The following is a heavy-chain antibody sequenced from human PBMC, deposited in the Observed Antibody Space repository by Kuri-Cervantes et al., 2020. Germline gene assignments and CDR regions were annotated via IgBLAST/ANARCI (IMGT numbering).Heavy chain of an antibody. CDR2: IYYSGST. J-gene: IGHJ6*03. CDR1: GGSISSSSYY. Sequence: ESLKISCTVSGGSISSSSYYWGWIRQPPGKGLEWIGSIYYSGSTYYNPSLKSRVTISVDTSKNQFSLKLSSVTAADTAVYYCARASYDFWSGYYPYYYYMDVWGKGTTVTVSS. V-gene: IGHV4-39*07. CDR3: ARASYDFWSGYYPYYYYMDV. D-gene: IGHD3-3*01.